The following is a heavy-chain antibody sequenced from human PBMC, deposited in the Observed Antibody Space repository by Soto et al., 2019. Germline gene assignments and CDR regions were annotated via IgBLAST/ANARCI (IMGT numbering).Heavy chain of an antibody. J-gene: IGHJ5*02. Sequence: EVQLVESGGGLVQPGGSLRLSCAASGFTFSSYWMTWVRQAPGKGLEWVANIKQDGSEKNYVDSVKGRFTISRDNAKNSLYLQMNCMISQDTASSYCARSHGHTWGQGTLVTVSS. CDR3: ARSHGHT. CDR2: IKQDGSEK. CDR1: GFTFSSYW. V-gene: IGHV3-7*01. D-gene: IGHD4-17*01.